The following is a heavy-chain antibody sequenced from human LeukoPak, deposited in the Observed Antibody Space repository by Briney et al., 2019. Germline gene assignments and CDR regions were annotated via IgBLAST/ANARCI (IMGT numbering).Heavy chain of an antibody. CDR2: ISSSGSTI. J-gene: IGHJ4*02. CDR1: GFTFSSYA. V-gene: IGHV3-48*04. CDR3: AREMEYYDSSGYSMEV. D-gene: IGHD3-22*01. Sequence: PGGPLRLSCAASGFTFSSYAMHWVRQAPGKGLEWVSYISSSGSTIYYADSVKGRFTISRDNAKNSLYLQMNSLRAEDTAVYYCAREMEYYDSSGYSMEVWGQGTLVTVSS.